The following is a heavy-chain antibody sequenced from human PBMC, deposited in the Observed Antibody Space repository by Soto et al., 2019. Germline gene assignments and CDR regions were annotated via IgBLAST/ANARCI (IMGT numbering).Heavy chain of an antibody. CDR3: AKDGGPAYCNSPGCSAEHFDY. D-gene: IGHD2-2*01. CDR2: ISAYNGNT. V-gene: IGHV1-18*01. J-gene: IGHJ4*02. Sequence: GASVKVSCKASGYSFTSYGISWVRQAPGQGLEWMGWISAYNGNTKYAQKHQGRVTMTTDTSTSTAYMELSSLRHEDTAVYYCAKDGGPAYCNSPGCSAEHFDYWGQGTQVTVSS. CDR1: GYSFTSYG.